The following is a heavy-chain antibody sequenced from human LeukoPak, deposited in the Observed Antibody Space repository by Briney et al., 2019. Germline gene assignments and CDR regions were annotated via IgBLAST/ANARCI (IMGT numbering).Heavy chain of an antibody. CDR2: IYYSGST. CDR1: GGSISSYY. CDR3: ARSSIAARDWYFDL. Sequence: SETLSLTCTVSGGSISSYYWSWIRQPPGKGLEWIGYIYYSGSTNYNPSLKSRVTISVDTSKNQFSLKLSSVTAADTAVYYCARSSIAARDWYFDLWGRGTLVTVSS. J-gene: IGHJ2*01. V-gene: IGHV4-59*01. D-gene: IGHD6-6*01.